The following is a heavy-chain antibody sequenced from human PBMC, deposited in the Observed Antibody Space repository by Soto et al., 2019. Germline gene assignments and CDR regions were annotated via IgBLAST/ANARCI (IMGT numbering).Heavy chain of an antibody. CDR1: EYTFTSYT. CDR3: ARELHGLYYFDY. D-gene: IGHD4-4*01. Sequence: QVQVLQSGAEVKKPGASVKVSCKASEYTFTSYTMHWVRQAPGQRLEWMGWINGGNGNTKYSQKFQGRVTITRDTSASTAYLELSSLRSDDTAVYYWARELHGLYYFDYLGQGTLVTVSS. J-gene: IGHJ4*02. CDR2: INGGNGNT. V-gene: IGHV1-3*01.